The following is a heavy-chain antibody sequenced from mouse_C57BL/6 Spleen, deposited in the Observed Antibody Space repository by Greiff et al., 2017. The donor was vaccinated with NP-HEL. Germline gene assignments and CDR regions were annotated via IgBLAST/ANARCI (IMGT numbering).Heavy chain of an antibody. Sequence: VQLQQSGAELVRPGTSVKVSCKASGYAFTNYLIEWVKQRPGQGLEWIGVINPGSGGTNYNEKFKGKATLTADKSSSTAYMQLSSLTSEDSAVYFCAREGITTVVATNWYFDVWGTGTTVTVSS. CDR3: AREGITTVVATNWYFDV. V-gene: IGHV1-54*01. D-gene: IGHD1-1*01. CDR2: INPGSGGT. J-gene: IGHJ1*03. CDR1: GYAFTNYL.